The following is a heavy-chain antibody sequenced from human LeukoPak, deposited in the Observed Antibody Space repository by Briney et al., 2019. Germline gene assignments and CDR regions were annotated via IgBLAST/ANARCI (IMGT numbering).Heavy chain of an antibody. Sequence: SETLSLTCTVSGGSISRHYRSWIRQPAGKGLEWIGRIYTSGSTNYNPSLRSRVTMSVDTSKNQFSLKLSSVTAADTAVYYCARDLIDYGIDLWGRGTVVSVSS. CDR1: GGSISRHY. V-gene: IGHV4-4*07. CDR2: IYTSGST. CDR3: ARDLIDYGIDL. D-gene: IGHD4-17*01. J-gene: IGHJ4*02.